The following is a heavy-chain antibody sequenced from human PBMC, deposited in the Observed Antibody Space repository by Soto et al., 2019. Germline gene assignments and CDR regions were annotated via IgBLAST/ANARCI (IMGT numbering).Heavy chain of an antibody. CDR2: IIPIFGTA. D-gene: IGHD4-17*01. J-gene: IGHJ4*02. CDR1: GGTFSSYA. Sequence: SVKVSCKASGGTFSSYAISWVRQAPGQGLEWMGGIIPIFGTANYAQKFQGRVTITADESTSTAYMELSSLRSEDTAVYYCASPDYGGNWYYFDYWGQGTLVTVSS. V-gene: IGHV1-69*13. CDR3: ASPDYGGNWYYFDY.